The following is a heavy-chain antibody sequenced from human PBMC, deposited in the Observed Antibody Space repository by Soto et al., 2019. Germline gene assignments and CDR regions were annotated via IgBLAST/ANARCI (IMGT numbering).Heavy chain of an antibody. CDR1: GFTFSTSS. CDR3: AKDSVRISYSAF. V-gene: IGHV3-23*01. Sequence: PGGSLRLSCAASGFTFSTSSMSWVRQPPGKGLEWVSVISNTGRTTYYADSVNGRFTISRDNSKNTLYLHLNSLRAEDTAVYYCAKDSVRISYSAFWGQGTLVTVSS. CDR2: ISNTGRTT. J-gene: IGHJ4*02. D-gene: IGHD2-21*01.